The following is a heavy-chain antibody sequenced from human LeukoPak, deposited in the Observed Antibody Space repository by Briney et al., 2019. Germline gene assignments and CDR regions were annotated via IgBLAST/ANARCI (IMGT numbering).Heavy chain of an antibody. J-gene: IGHJ6*03. CDR1: GDSIGSYS. CDR3: ARTGTTSYYYYYMDV. CDR2: VYHTGST. Sequence: SETLSLTCTVSGDSIGSYSWNWIRQPPGKGLEWIGYVYHTGSTNYNPSLKSRVTISVDTSKNQFSLKLSSVAAADAAVYYCARTGTTSYYYYYMDVWGKGTTVTVSS. V-gene: IGHV4-59*12. D-gene: IGHD1-7*01.